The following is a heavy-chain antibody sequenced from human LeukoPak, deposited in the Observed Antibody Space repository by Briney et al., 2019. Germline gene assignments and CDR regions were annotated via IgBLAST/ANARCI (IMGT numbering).Heavy chain of an antibody. Sequence: SETLSLTCTVSGGSIDPYYWSWIRQPPGGGLEWIGDIHYTGSTNYNPSLKSRVTISLDTSKNQFSLRLSSVTAADTAVYYCARDESTSILWWWGQGTLVTVSS. CDR3: ARDESTSILWW. V-gene: IGHV4-59*12. D-gene: IGHD2-21*01. CDR1: GGSIDPYY. J-gene: IGHJ1*01. CDR2: IHYTGST.